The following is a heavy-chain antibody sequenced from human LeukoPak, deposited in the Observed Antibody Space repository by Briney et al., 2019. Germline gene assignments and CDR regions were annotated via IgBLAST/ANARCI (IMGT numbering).Heavy chain of an antibody. Sequence: SETLSLTCTVSGGSISSGGYYWSWIRQHPGKGLEWIGYIYYSGSTYYNPSLKSRVSISVDTSKNQFSLQLSSVALEDTAVYYCVRGRLYVTGEQPHFFDYWGQGILVTVSS. V-gene: IGHV4-31*03. J-gene: IGHJ4*02. D-gene: IGHD7-27*01. CDR3: VRGRLYVTGEQPHFFDY. CDR2: IYYSGST. CDR1: GGSISSGGYY.